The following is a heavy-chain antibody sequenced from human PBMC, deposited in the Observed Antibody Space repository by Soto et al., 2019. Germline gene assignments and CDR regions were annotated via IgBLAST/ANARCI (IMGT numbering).Heavy chain of an antibody. D-gene: IGHD3-3*01. CDR3: SSYDFWSGYSDY. CDR1: GGSISSSSYY. CDR2: IYYSGST. V-gene: IGHV4-39*01. Sequence: QLQLQESGLGLVKPSETLSLTCTVSGGSISSSSYYWGWIRQPPGKGLEWIGSIYYSGSTYYNPSLKSRVTISVDTSKNQFSLKLSSVTAADTAVYYCSSYDFWSGYSDYWGQGTLVTVSS. J-gene: IGHJ4*02.